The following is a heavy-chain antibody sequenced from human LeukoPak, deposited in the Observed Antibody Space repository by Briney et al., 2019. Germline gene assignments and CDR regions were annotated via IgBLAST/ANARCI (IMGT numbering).Heavy chain of an antibody. CDR1: GYTFTSYG. D-gene: IGHD6-19*01. Sequence: ASVKVSCKASGYTFTSYGISCVRQAPGQGLEWMGWISAYNGNTNYAQKLQGRVTMTTDTSTSTAYMELRSLRSDDTAVYYCARDKFGIAVAGTSGIDYWGQGTLVTVSS. J-gene: IGHJ4*02. V-gene: IGHV1-18*01. CDR3: ARDKFGIAVAGTSGIDY. CDR2: ISAYNGNT.